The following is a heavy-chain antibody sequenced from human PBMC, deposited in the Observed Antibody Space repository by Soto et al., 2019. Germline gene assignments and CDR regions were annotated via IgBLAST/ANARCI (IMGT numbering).Heavy chain of an antibody. D-gene: IGHD1-1*01. CDR1: GFTFSTYG. J-gene: IGHJ3*02. CDR2: TWNDGSHK. V-gene: IGHV3-33*01. CDR3: STELNDMQAFDI. Sequence: QVQLVESGGGVVQPGRSLRLSCVASGFTFSTYGMHWVRQAPGKGLECVAMTWNDGSHKYYADPVKDRFTISRDNFKNTLYLQINRLRDEDSSVYYCSTELNDMQAFDIWGQGTIVTVSS.